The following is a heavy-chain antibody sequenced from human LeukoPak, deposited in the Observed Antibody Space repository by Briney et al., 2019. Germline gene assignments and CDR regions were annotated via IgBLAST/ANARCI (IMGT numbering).Heavy chain of an antibody. CDR1: GYTFTGYY. Sequence: ASVKVSCKASGYTFTGYYMHWVRQAPGQGLEWMGWINPNSGGTNYAQKFQGWVTMTRDTSISTAYMELSRLRSDGTAVYYCARAPGYSYGSSFDYWGQGTLVTVSS. D-gene: IGHD5-18*01. CDR2: INPNSGGT. J-gene: IGHJ4*02. V-gene: IGHV1-2*04. CDR3: ARAPGYSYGSSFDY.